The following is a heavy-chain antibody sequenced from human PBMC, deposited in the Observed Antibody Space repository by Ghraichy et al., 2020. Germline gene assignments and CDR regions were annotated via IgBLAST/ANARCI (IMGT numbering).Heavy chain of an antibody. J-gene: IGHJ4*02. D-gene: IGHD5-18*01. CDR1: GFIFNNAW. Sequence: GGSLRLSCATSGFIFNNAWMSWVRQAPGKGLEWVGHSKSKTDGGTTDNAASVEGRFTISRDDSKNTLYLQMNSLKSEDTAVYYCATHRGYSSGALFDYWGQGTQVTVSS. V-gene: IGHV3-15*01. CDR3: ATHRGYSSGALFDY. CDR2: SKSKTDGGTT.